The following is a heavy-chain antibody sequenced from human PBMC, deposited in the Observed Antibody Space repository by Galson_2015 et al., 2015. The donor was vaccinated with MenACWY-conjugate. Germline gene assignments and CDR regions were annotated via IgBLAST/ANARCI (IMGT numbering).Heavy chain of an antibody. V-gene: IGHV3-48*02. J-gene: IGHJ6*02. CDR3: AKDRNYGDYVVTATYYGLDV. Sequence: SLRLSCAASGFTFSSYSMNWVRQAPGKGLEWVSYISSSSSTIYYADSVKGRFTISRDNAKNSLYLQMNSLRDEDTAVYYCAKDRNYGDYVVTATYYGLDVWGQGTTVTVSS. D-gene: IGHD2-21*02. CDR2: ISSSSSTI. CDR1: GFTFSSYS.